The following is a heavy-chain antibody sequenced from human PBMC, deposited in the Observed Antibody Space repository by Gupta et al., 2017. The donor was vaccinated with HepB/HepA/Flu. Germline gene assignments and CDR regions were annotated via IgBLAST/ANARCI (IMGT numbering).Heavy chain of an antibody. J-gene: IGHJ4*02. CDR1: GFTFSTYA. D-gene: IGHD6-13*01. CDR3: AKRVSDSNSPFEY. Sequence: EVQLLDSGGGLVQPGGSLRLSCAASGFTFSTYAMSWARQAPGKGLEWVSGISSNGDNTYFADAVRGRFTISRDNSKNTLHLQMNSPRAEDTAVYYCAKRVSDSNSPFEYWGQGTLVTVSS. V-gene: IGHV3-23*01. CDR2: ISSNGDNT.